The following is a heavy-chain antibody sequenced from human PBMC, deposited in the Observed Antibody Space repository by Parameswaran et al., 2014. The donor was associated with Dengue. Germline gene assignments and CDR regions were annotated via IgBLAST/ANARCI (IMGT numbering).Heavy chain of an antibody. D-gene: IGHD3-9*01. J-gene: IGHJ6*02. CDR2: IKQDGSEK. Sequence: VRQAPGKGLEWVANIKQDGSEKYYVDSVKGRFTISRDNAKNSLYLQMNSLRAEDTAVYYCARDLVEVLRYFDWLNYYYGMDVWGQGTTVTVSS. CDR3: ARDLVEVLRYFDWLNYYYGMDV. V-gene: IGHV3-7*03.